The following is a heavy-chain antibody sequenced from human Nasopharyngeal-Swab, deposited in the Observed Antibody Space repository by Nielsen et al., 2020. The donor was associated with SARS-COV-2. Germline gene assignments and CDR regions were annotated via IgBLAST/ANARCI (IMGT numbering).Heavy chain of an antibody. Sequence: WVRQVPGQGLEWMGGFDPEDGETIYAQKFQGRVTMTEDTSTDTAYMELSSLRSEDTAVYYCATGLPLLQFLEWLLYWGQGTLVTVSS. CDR3: ATGLPLLQFLEWLLY. CDR2: FDPEDGET. J-gene: IGHJ4*02. V-gene: IGHV1-24*01. D-gene: IGHD3-3*01.